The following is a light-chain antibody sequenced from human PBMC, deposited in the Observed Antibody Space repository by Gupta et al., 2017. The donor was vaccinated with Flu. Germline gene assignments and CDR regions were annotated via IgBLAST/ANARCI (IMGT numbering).Light chain of an antibody. Sequence: QSVLTQPPSVSGAPGQRVTISCTGRSSNIGSAYDVHWYQQVPGTAPKLLIYKNDNRPSGVPDRFSGSKSGTSASLAITGLQAEDEADYYCQSYDSSLSGWVFGGGTKLAVL. CDR1: SSNIGSAYD. J-gene: IGLJ3*02. V-gene: IGLV1-40*01. CDR3: QSYDSSLSGWV. CDR2: KND.